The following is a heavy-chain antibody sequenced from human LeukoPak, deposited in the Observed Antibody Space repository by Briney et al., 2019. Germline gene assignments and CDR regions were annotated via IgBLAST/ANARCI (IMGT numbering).Heavy chain of an antibody. CDR3: AKVQAFGGLIGTPPFDY. D-gene: IGHD3-16*02. CDR2: ISGSGGST. V-gene: IGHV3-23*01. J-gene: IGHJ4*02. Sequence: TGGSLRLSCAASGFTFSSYAMSWVRQAPGKGLEWVSTISGSGGSTYYVDSVKGRFTISRDNSKNTLYLQMNSLRAEDTAVYYFAKVQAFGGLIGTPPFDYWGQGTLVTVSS. CDR1: GFTFSSYA.